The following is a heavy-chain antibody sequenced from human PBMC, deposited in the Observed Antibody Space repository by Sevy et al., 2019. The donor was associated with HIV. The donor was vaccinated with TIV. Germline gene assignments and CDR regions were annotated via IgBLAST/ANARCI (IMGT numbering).Heavy chain of an antibody. CDR2: IYYRGST. D-gene: IGHD3-3*01. Sequence: SETLSLTCAVSGGSISSSSYYWGWIRQPPGKGLEWIGSIYYRGSTHYNPSLKSRVTISVDTSKNQFSLKLNSVTAADTAVYYCARVGTCFDFWSGYIDYWGQGTLVTVSS. CDR1: GGSISSSSYY. V-gene: IGHV4-39*01. J-gene: IGHJ4*02. CDR3: ARVGTCFDFWSGYIDY.